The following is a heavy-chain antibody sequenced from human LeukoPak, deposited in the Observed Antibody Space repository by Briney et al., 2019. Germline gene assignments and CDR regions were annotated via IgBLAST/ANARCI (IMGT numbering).Heavy chain of an antibody. Sequence: GGSLRLSCAASGFTFSSYEMNWVRQAPGKGLEWVSYISSSGSTIYYADSAKGRFTISRDNAKNSLYLQMNSLRAEDTAVYYCARDGYGGNSGVDYWGQGTLVTVSS. D-gene: IGHD4-23*01. J-gene: IGHJ4*02. V-gene: IGHV3-48*03. CDR3: ARDGYGGNSGVDY. CDR2: ISSSGSTI. CDR1: GFTFSSYE.